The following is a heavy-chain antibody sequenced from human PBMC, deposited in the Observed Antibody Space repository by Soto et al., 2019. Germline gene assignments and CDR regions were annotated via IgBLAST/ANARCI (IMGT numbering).Heavy chain of an antibody. D-gene: IGHD3-22*01. Sequence: QITLKESGPTLGKPTQPLTLTCTFSGFSLSTSGVGVGWIRQPPGKALEGLALIYWTDDKRYSPSLKSRLTITKDTAKQQLVLTMPNKDPVDTATYYCAHRRGDSSGYYFINWFAPWGQGTLVTVAS. J-gene: IGHJ5*02. CDR1: GFSLSTSGVG. CDR3: AHRRGDSSGYYFINWFAP. CDR2: IYWTDDK. V-gene: IGHV2-5*01.